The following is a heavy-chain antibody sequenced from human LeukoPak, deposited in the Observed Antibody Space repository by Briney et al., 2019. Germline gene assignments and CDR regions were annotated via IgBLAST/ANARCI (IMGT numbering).Heavy chain of an antibody. Sequence: ASVKVSCKASGYTLTSYYMHWVRQAPGQGLEWLGWVNPNTGGTNFAPKFQGRVTMTRDTSIRMTYMELTSLKSDDTAVYYCARVSPYGDFDCWGQGTLVTVSS. V-gene: IGHV1-2*02. CDR1: GYTLTSYY. D-gene: IGHD4-17*01. J-gene: IGHJ4*02. CDR2: VNPNTGGT. CDR3: ARVSPYGDFDC.